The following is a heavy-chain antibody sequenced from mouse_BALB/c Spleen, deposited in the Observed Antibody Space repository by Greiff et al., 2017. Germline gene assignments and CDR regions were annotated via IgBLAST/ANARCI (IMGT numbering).Heavy chain of an antibody. V-gene: IGHV14-4*02. J-gene: IGHJ2*01. CDR1: GFNIKDYY. CDR2: IDPENGDT. D-gene: IGHD1-2*01. Sequence: EVQLQQSGAELVRSGASVKLSCTASGFNIKDYYMHWVKQRPEQGLEWIGWIDPENGDTEYAPKFQGKATMTADTSSNTAYLQLSSLTSEDTAVYYCNAWEPHYYGYGYWGQGTTLTVSS. CDR3: NAWEPHYYGYGY.